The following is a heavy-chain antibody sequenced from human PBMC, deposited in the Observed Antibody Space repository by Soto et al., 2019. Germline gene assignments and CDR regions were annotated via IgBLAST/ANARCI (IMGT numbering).Heavy chain of an antibody. J-gene: IGHJ5*02. CDR3: ARHPPMAGTFWFDP. V-gene: IGHV4-39*01. Sequence: SETLSLTCXVSGGSISSSSYYWGWIRQPPGKGLEWIGSIYYSGSTYYNPSLKSRVTISVDTSKNQFSLKLSSVTAADTAVYYCARHPPMAGTFWFDPWGQGTLVTVSS. CDR1: GGSISSSSYY. CDR2: IYYSGST. D-gene: IGHD6-19*01.